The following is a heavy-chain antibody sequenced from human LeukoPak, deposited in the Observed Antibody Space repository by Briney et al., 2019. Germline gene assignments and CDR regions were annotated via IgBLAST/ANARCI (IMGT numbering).Heavy chain of an antibody. D-gene: IGHD3-22*01. V-gene: IGHV1-2*02. CDR2: INPNSGVT. J-gene: IGHJ4*02. CDR1: GYTFTGYY. CDR3: AREPPRHYDSSGYYLFDY. Sequence: ASVKVSCKASGYTFTGYYIHWVRQAPGQGLEWMGWINPNSGVTNYAQKFQGRVTMTRDTSINSAYMELRRLRSDDTALYYCAREPPRHYDSSGYYLFDYWGQGTLVTVSS.